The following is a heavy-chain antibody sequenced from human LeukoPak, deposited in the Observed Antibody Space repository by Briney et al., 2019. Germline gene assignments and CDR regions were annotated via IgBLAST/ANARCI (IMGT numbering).Heavy chain of an antibody. J-gene: IGHJ4*02. CDR2: IVVGSGNT. V-gene: IGHV1-58*01. CDR3: AAAGDSSGYYPGGDVSDY. D-gene: IGHD3-22*01. CDR1: GFTFTSSA. Sequence: ASVKVSCKASGFTFTSSAVQWVRQARGQRLEWIGWIVVGSGNTNYAQKFQERVTITRDMSTSTAYMELSSLRSEDTAVYYCAAAGDSSGYYPGGDVSDYWGQGTLVTVSS.